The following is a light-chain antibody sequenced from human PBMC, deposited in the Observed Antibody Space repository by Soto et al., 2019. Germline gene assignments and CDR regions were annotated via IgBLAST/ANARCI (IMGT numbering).Light chain of an antibody. Sequence: QSVLTQPPSASGTPGQTVTISCAGSNSNIGSNAVNWYQQLPGAAPKLLIYDDYQRPSGVPDRFSASKSGASASLAISGLQSEDEADYYCAAWDDSLTGRAVFGTGTKLTVL. J-gene: IGLJ1*01. CDR2: DDY. CDR1: NSNIGSNA. CDR3: AAWDDSLTGRAV. V-gene: IGLV1-44*01.